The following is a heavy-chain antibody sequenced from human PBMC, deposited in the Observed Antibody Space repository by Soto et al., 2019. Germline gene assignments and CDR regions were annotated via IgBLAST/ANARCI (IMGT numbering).Heavy chain of an antibody. CDR1: GFTVSSNY. J-gene: IGHJ6*02. Sequence: GGSLRLSCAASGFTVSSNYMSWVRQAPGKGLEWVSVIYSGGSTYYADSVKGRFTISRDNSKNTLYLQMNSLRAEDTAVYYCARYFGSGSYQDYCYYGMDVWGQGTTVTVSS. V-gene: IGHV3-53*01. CDR2: IYSGGST. CDR3: ARYFGSGSYQDYCYYGMDV. D-gene: IGHD3-10*01.